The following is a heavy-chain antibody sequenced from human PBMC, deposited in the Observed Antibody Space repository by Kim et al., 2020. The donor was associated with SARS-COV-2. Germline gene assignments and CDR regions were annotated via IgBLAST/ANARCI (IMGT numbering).Heavy chain of an antibody. Sequence: GGSLRLSCEASGFTFSTSWMSWVRQTPGKGLEWVASINEGGSQKYYLESVKGRFTISRDNAKNLLYLQTNSLRADDTAVYFCVSSVLFRLGSWGQGTVVTVSS. CDR1: GFTFSTSW. V-gene: IGHV3-7*03. J-gene: IGHJ5*02. D-gene: IGHD3-16*01. CDR2: INEGGSQK. CDR3: VSSVLFRLGS.